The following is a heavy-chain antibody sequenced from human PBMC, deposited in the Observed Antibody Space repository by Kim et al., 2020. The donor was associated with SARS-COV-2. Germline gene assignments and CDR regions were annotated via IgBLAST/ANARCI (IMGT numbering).Heavy chain of an antibody. CDR1: GFTFSDHY. D-gene: IGHD3-9*01. J-gene: IGHJ6*01. CDR2: SKNSANSYTT. Sequence: GGSLRLSCAASGFTFSDHYMEWVRQAPGKGLEWLGRSKNSANSYTTHYAASVKGRFTISRDESRDSLYLQMDNLKTEDTAVYYCARTYFGQKLDVWGQGTTVTVSS. V-gene: IGHV3-72*01. CDR3: ARTYFGQKLDV.